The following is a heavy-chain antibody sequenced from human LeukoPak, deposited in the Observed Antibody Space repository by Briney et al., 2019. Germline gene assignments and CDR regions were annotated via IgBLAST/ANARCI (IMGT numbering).Heavy chain of an antibody. J-gene: IGHJ1*01. CDR3: ARSARRGGRPYYDSSGYYSVLDR. V-gene: IGHV1-69*01. D-gene: IGHD3-22*01. CDR1: RGTVRNYA. CDR2: IIPIFGTA. Sequence: SVKVSFLSSRGTVRNYAIRWVRQAPGQGLEWMGGIIPIFGTANYAQKFQGRVTITADESTSTAYMELSSLRSEETAVYYCARSARRGGRPYYDSSGYYSVLDRWVQGTLVTVSS.